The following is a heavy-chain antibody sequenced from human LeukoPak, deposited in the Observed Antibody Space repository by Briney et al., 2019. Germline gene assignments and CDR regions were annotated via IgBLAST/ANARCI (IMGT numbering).Heavy chain of an antibody. V-gene: IGHV1-2*02. CDR1: GYTFTGYY. Sequence: ASVKVSCKASGYTFTGYYMHWVRQAPGQGLEWMGWINPNSGGTNYAQKFQGRVTMTRDTSISTAYMELSRLRSDDTAVYYCARGKIIKVGATLRDFQHWGQGTLVTVSS. J-gene: IGHJ1*01. CDR2: INPNSGGT. CDR3: ARGKIIKVGATLRDFQH. D-gene: IGHD1-26*01.